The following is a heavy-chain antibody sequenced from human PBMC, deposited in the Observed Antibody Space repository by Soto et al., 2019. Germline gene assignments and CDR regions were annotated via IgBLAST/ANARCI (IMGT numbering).Heavy chain of an antibody. D-gene: IGHD6-13*01. CDR1: GGSISSSSYY. CDR3: ARQRAAAGTTVPFDY. V-gene: IGHV4-39*01. Sequence: SETLSLTCTVSGGSISSSSYYWGWIRQPPGKGLEWIGSIYYSGSTYYNPSLKSRVTISVDTSKNQFSLKLSSVTAADTAVYYCARQRAAAGTTVPFDYWGQGTLVTVSS. J-gene: IGHJ4*02. CDR2: IYYSGST.